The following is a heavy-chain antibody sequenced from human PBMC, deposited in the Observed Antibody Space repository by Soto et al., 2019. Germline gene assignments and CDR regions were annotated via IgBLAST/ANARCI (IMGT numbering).Heavy chain of an antibody. Sequence: GGSLRLSCAASGFIFSNAWMSWVRQAPGKGLEWVGRVKSKTDGGTTDYAAPVKGRFTISRDDSKNTVYLQMNSLKTEDTAVYYCTTDAGATFDYWGQGTLVTVSS. CDR1: GFIFSNAW. J-gene: IGHJ4*02. CDR2: VKSKTDGGTT. V-gene: IGHV3-15*01. CDR3: TTDAGATFDY. D-gene: IGHD1-26*01.